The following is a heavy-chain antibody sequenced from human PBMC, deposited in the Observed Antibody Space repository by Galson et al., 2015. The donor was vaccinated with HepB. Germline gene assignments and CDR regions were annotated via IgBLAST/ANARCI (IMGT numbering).Heavy chain of an antibody. CDR2: ISYDGSNK. Sequence: SLRLSCAASGFTFSSYGMHWVRQAPGKGLEWVAVISYDGSNKYYADSVKGRFTISGDNSKNTLYLQMNSLRAEDTAVYYCAKDAQYHNDYFDYWGQGTLVTVSS. J-gene: IGHJ4*02. V-gene: IGHV3-30*18. D-gene: IGHD1-1*01. CDR1: GFTFSSYG. CDR3: AKDAQYHNDYFDY.